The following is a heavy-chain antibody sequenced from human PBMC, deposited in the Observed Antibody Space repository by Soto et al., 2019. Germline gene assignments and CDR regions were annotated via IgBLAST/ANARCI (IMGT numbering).Heavy chain of an antibody. CDR1: GFTFANYA. J-gene: IGHJ4*02. D-gene: IGHD2-15*01. CDR3: AKDLVVLSARFES. V-gene: IGHV3-23*01. CDR2: ISASGVRT. Sequence: GESLRLSCTVSGFTFANYAMAWVRQAPGKGLEWVSGISASGVRTYYADSAKGRFTISRDNSNNTLYLQMTSLRAEDTAVYYCAKDLVVLSARFESWGQGALVTVSS.